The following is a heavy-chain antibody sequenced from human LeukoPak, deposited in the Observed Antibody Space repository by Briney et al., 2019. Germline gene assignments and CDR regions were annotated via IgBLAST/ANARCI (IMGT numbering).Heavy chain of an antibody. CDR2: INHSGST. Sequence: SETLSLTCAVYGGSFSGYYWSWIRQPPGKGLEWIGEINHSGSTNYNPSLKSRVTISMDTSKNQFSLKLSSVTAADTAVYYCARGKIWSPVYLSHWGQGTLVTVSS. D-gene: IGHD3-10*01. V-gene: IGHV4-34*01. CDR1: GGSFSGYY. CDR3: ARGKIWSPVYLSH. J-gene: IGHJ4*02.